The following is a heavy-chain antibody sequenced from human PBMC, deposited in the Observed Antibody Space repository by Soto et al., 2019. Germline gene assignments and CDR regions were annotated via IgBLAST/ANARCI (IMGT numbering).Heavy chain of an antibody. V-gene: IGHV3-66*01. J-gene: IGHJ5*02. CDR2: IYSGGST. CDR3: ARSTVLRSPDFDP. Sequence: PGGSLRLSCAASGFTVSSNYMSWVRQAPGKGLEWVSVIYSGGSTYYADSVKGRFTISRDNSKNTLYLQMNSLRAEDTAVYYCARSTVLRSPDFDPWGQGTLVTVSS. D-gene: IGHD3-3*01. CDR1: GFTVSSNY.